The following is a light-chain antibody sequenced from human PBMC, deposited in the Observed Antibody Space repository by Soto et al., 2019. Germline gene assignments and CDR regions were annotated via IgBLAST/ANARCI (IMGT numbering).Light chain of an antibody. CDR3: LQDYDYPLT. J-gene: IGKJ4*01. Sequence: AIQVTQSPSSLSASVGDRVTITCRASQGIRNDLGWYQQKPGKPPKLLIYATSRLQSGVPSRFSGSGSGTDFTLTISSLQPEDFPTYYCLQDYDYPLTFGGGTKVQIK. V-gene: IGKV1-6*01. CDR1: QGIRND. CDR2: ATS.